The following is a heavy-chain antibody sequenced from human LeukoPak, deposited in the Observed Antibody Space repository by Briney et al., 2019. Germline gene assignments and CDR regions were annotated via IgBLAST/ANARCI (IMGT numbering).Heavy chain of an antibody. CDR1: GFTFSSYG. Sequence: PGRSLRLSCAASGFTFSSYGMHWVRQAPGKGLGWVAVISYDGSNKYHADSVKGRFTISRDNSKNTLYLQMNSLRAEDTAVYYCAKDVRMGYYYGMDVWGQGTTVTVSS. D-gene: IGHD2-15*01. J-gene: IGHJ6*02. V-gene: IGHV3-30*18. CDR2: ISYDGSNK. CDR3: AKDVRMGYYYGMDV.